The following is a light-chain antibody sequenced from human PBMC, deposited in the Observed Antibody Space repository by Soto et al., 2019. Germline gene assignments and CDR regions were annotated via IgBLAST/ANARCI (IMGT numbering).Light chain of an antibody. CDR2: EIS. CDR1: SNDIGAYSY. CDR3: SSFSTRNTLL. Sequence: QSVLTQPASVSGSPGQSITLSCTGSSNDIGAYSYVSWYQHHAGKAPKLIMSEISVRPSGVSNRFSGSKSGNTASLTISGLQTEDEADYYCSSFSTRNTLLFGGGTKLTVL. J-gene: IGLJ2*01. V-gene: IGLV2-14*01.